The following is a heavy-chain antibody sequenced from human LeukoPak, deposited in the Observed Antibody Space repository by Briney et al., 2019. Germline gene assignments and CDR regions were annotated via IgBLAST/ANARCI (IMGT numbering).Heavy chain of an antibody. D-gene: IGHD3-10*01. CDR1: GFKFTTYY. J-gene: IGHJ5*02. CDR2: ISGSGTTI. V-gene: IGHV3-11*01. Sequence: PGGSLRLSCAASGFKFTTYYTTWIRQAPGKGLEWLSSISGSGTTIDYADSVKGRFTISRDNAKTSLYLQMNNLTAEDTAVYYCVRLVRGATFDPWGQGALVAVSS. CDR3: VRLVRGATFDP.